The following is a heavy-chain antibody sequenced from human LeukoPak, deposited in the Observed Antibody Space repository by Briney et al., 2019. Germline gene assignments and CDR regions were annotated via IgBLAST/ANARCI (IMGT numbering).Heavy chain of an antibody. Sequence: ASVKVSCKASGYTFTSYDFNWVRQATGQRPEWMGWMSPNSGDTGYAQKFQDRVTMTRNTSLSTAYMELSSPRSDDTAVYYCARGPPNWGYDYWGPGTLVTVSS. D-gene: IGHD7-27*01. V-gene: IGHV1-8*01. J-gene: IGHJ4*02. CDR1: GYTFTSYD. CDR3: ARGPPNWGYDY. CDR2: MSPNSGDT.